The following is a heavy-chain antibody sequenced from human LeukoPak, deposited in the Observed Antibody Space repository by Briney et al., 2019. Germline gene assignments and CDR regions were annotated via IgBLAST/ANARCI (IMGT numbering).Heavy chain of an antibody. Sequence: GXXRLXCAASGFTFDDYGMSWVRQAPGKXLEWVSGINWNGGSTGYADSVKGRFTISRDNSKNSLYLQMNSLRAEDTAVYYCARERGAYCSGGSCYFDAFDIWGQGTMVTVSS. D-gene: IGHD2-15*01. J-gene: IGHJ3*02. CDR1: GFTFDDYG. CDR3: ARERGAYCSGGSCYFDAFDI. V-gene: IGHV3-20*04. CDR2: INWNGGST.